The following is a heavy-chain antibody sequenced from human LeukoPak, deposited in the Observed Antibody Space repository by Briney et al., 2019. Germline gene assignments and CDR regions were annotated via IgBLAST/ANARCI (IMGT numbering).Heavy chain of an antibody. CDR3: ARLITVAGTNWFDP. Sequence: GGSLRLSCAASGFTFSSYWMSWVRQAPGKGLEWVANIKEGGSEKYYVDSVKGRFTISRDNAKNSLYLQMNSLRAEDTAVYYCARLITVAGTNWFDPWGQGTLVTVSS. CDR2: IKEGGSEK. CDR1: GFTFSSYW. V-gene: IGHV3-7*05. J-gene: IGHJ5*02. D-gene: IGHD6-19*01.